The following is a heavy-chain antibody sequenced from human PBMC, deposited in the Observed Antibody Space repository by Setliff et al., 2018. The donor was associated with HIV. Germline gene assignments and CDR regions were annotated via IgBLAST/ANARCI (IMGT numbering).Heavy chain of an antibody. Sequence: KPSETLSLTCAVSGGSFSAYYWSWIRQSPHKGLEWIGEIDHTGSAYYNPSLISRVTISVDTSKNRFSLKLSSVTAADTALYYCARGPRVFAAVVETPFAFWGQGTRVTVSS. CDR3: ARGPRVFAAVVETPFAF. V-gene: IGHV4-34*01. CDR1: GGSFSAYY. CDR2: IDHTGSA. D-gene: IGHD6-19*01. J-gene: IGHJ4*02.